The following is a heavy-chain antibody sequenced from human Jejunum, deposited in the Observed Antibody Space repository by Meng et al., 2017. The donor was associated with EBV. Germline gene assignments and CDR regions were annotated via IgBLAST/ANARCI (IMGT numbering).Heavy chain of an antibody. CDR2: IYYSGST. CDR1: GGSVNSGNVY. D-gene: IGHD5-12*01. V-gene: IGHV4-61*01. CDR3: AGLRYSGYDRAFDY. J-gene: IGHJ4*02. Sequence: QLQESGPGLGKPSETLSLTCPVSGGSVNSGNVYWSWIRQPPGKGLEWIGYIYYSGSTNYIPSLKSRVTISLDTSKNQFSLKLSSVTAADTAVYYCAGLRYSGYDRAFDYWGQGALVTVSS.